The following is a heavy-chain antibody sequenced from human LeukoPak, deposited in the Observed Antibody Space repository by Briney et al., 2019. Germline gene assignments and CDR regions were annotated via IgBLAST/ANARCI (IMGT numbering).Heavy chain of an antibody. CDR1: GFTVSSNY. J-gene: IGHJ4*02. CDR2: IYSGGST. D-gene: IGHD6-13*01. Sequence: GGSLRLSCAASGFTVSSNYMSWVRQAPGKGLEWVSVIYSGGSTYYADSVKGRFTISRDNSKNTLYLQMNSLRAEDTAVYYCARALSSSWYGGGAFDYWGQGTLVTVSS. CDR3: ARALSSSWYGGGAFDY. V-gene: IGHV3-53*01.